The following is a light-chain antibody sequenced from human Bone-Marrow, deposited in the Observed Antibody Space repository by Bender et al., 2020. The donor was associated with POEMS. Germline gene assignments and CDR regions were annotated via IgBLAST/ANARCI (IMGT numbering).Light chain of an antibody. V-gene: IGLV2-14*03. Sequence: QSALTQPASVSGSPGQSITISCTGTSSDVGGYNYVSWYQHHPGEAPKLMIYDVTKRPSGVPDRFSGSKSGNTASLTISGLQAEDEADYYCSSYTSSSFWVFGGGTKLTVL. CDR3: SSYTSSSFWV. J-gene: IGLJ3*02. CDR1: SSDVGGYNY. CDR2: DVT.